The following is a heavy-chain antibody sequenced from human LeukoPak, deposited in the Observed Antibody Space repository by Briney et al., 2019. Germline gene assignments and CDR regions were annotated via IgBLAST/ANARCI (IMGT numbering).Heavy chain of an antibody. CDR3: AKSSGSYSGAFDI. V-gene: IGHV3-48*01. Sequence: GGSLRLSCAASGFTFSSYTMSWVRQAPGKGLEWVSYISSSSSTIYYADSVKGRFTISRDNAKNSLYLQMNSLRAEDTAVYYCAKSSGSYSGAFDIWGQGTMVTVSS. CDR1: GFTFSSYT. J-gene: IGHJ3*02. CDR2: ISSSSSTI. D-gene: IGHD1-26*01.